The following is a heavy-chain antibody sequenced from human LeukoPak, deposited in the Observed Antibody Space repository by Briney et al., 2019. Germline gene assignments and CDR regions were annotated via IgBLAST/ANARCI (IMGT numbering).Heavy chain of an antibody. CDR3: ARDSSGPFDY. J-gene: IGHJ4*02. Sequence: GRSLRLSCAASGLTFSSYAMHWVRQAPGKGLEWVAVISYDGSNKYYADSVKGRFTISRDNSKNTLYLQMNSLRAEDTAVYYCARDSSGPFDYWGQGTLVTVSS. V-gene: IGHV3-30*04. CDR1: GLTFSSYA. CDR2: ISYDGSNK. D-gene: IGHD6-19*01.